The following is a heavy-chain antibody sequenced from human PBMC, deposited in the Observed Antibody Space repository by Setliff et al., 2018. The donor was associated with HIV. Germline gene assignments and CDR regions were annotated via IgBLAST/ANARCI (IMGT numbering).Heavy chain of an antibody. J-gene: IGHJ4*02. D-gene: IGHD3-22*01. CDR1: GYSFTSYW. CDR2: IYPGDSDT. Sequence: GEPLKISCKGSGYSFTSYWIGWVRQMPGKGLEWMGIIYPGDSDTRYSPSFQGQVTISADKSISTAYLQWSSLKASDTAMYYCARRIGYYYDSSGYNDYWGLGTLVTVSS. V-gene: IGHV5-51*01. CDR3: ARRIGYYYDSSGYNDY.